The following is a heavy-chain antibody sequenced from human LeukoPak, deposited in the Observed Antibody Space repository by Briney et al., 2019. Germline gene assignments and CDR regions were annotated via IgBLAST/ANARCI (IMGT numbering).Heavy chain of an antibody. CDR1: GDSISSGGYS. CDR3: ARDRGSTTVETPDYNWFDP. V-gene: IGHV4-30-2*01. D-gene: IGHD4-23*01. CDR2: IYHSGST. Sequence: SETLSLTCAVSGDSISSGGYSWSWIRQPPGKGLEWIGYIYHSGSTYYNPSLRSRVTISQDTSKNQFSLKLSSVTAADTAVYYCARDRGSTTVETPDYNWFDPWGQGTLVTVSS. J-gene: IGHJ5*02.